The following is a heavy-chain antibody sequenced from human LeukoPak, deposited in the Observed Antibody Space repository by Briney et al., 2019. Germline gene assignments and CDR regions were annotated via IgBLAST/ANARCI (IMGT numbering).Heavy chain of an antibody. V-gene: IGHV3-23*01. CDR3: AKRADINYYFDY. J-gene: IGHJ4*02. CDR2: ISGSGGST. D-gene: IGHD5-12*01. Sequence: PGGSLRLSCAASGFTFSSYWMHWVRQAPGKGLEWVSAISGSGGSTYYADSVKGRFTISRDNSKNTLYLQMNSLRAEDTAVYYCAKRADINYYFDYWGQGTLVTVSS. CDR1: GFTFSSYW.